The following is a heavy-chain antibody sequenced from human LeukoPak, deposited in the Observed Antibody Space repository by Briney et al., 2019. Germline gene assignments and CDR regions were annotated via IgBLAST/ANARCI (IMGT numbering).Heavy chain of an antibody. V-gene: IGHV4-34*01. CDR1: GGSFSGYY. Sequence: SETVSLTCAVYGGSFSGYYWSWIRQPPGKGLEWIGEINHSGSTNYNPSLKSRVTISVDTSKNQFSLKLSSVTAADTAVYYCARNGRIAAARFYYWGQGTLVTVSS. D-gene: IGHD6-13*01. J-gene: IGHJ4*02. CDR2: INHSGST. CDR3: ARNGRIAAARFYY.